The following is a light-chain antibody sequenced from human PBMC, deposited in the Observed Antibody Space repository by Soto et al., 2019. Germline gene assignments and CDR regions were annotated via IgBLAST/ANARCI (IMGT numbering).Light chain of an antibody. CDR2: KVS. V-gene: IGKV2-30*01. Sequence: VVITQSPLSLPFPLGQPASLSCRSSQSLVYSDGNTYLNWFQQRPGQSPRRLIYKVSNRDARVPDRSSGSGAGTDVTPITTTRSEDYVVSYYYLHNRRWPCTFGQGTKVDIK. CDR1: QSLVYSDGNTY. CDR3: LHNRRWPCT. J-gene: IGKJ1*01.